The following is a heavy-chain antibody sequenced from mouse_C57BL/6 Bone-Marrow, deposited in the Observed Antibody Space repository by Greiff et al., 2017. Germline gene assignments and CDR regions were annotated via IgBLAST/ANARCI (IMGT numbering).Heavy chain of an antibody. D-gene: IGHD1-1*01. CDR2: ISYDGSN. CDR3: AREDYGSSYVNY. CDR1: GYSITSGYY. V-gene: IGHV3-6*01. Sequence: VQLQQSGPGLVKPSQSLSLTCSVTGYSITSGYYWNWIRQFPGNKLEWMGYISYDGSNNYNPSLKNRISITRDTSKNQFFLKLNSVTTEDTATYYCAREDYGSSYVNYWGQGTTLTVSS. J-gene: IGHJ2*01.